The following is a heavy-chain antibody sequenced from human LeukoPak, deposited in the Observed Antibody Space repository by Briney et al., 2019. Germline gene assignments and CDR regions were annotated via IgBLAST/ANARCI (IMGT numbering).Heavy chain of an antibody. CDR1: GFTFSSYG. V-gene: IGHV3-30*02. CDR3: ARDLPRYYYDSSGMGY. D-gene: IGHD3-22*01. CDR2: IRYDGSNK. Sequence: GGSLRLSCAASGFTFSSYGMHWVRQAPGKGLEWVAFIRYDGSNKYYADSVKGRFTISRDNSKNTLYLQMNSLRAEDTAVYYCARDLPRYYYDSSGMGYWGQGTLVTVSS. J-gene: IGHJ4*02.